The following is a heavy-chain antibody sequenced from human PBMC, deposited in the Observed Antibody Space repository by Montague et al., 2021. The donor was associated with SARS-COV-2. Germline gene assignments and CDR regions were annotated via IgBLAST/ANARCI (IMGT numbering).Heavy chain of an antibody. Sequence: TLSLTCTVSGASFTCGDCYWICIRPHPGMGLVWIVNLHDSGTTYPSPSLRIRLTISRATSMNGFSLDLSSVTAAATAVYYCARGLLGGGNNYKGTDSWGPGVLVTVSS. CDR2: LHDSGTT. V-gene: IGHV4-31*03. D-gene: IGHD3-10*01. CDR3: ARGLLGGGNNYKGTDS. CDR1: GASFTCGDCY. J-gene: IGHJ4*02.